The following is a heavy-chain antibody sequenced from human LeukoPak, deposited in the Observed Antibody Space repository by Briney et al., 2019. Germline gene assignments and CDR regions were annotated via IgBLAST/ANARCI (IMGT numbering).Heavy chain of an antibody. V-gene: IGHV3-48*02. D-gene: IGHD6-19*01. CDR2: ISSSSSTI. CDR3: ARTYSSGWLLDY. Sequence: GGSLRLSCAASGFTFSSYSMNWVRQAPGKGLEWVPYISSSSSTIYYADSVEGRFTISRDHAKNSLYLQMNSLRDEGTAVYYCARTYSSGWLLDYWGQGTLVTVSS. J-gene: IGHJ4*02. CDR1: GFTFSSYS.